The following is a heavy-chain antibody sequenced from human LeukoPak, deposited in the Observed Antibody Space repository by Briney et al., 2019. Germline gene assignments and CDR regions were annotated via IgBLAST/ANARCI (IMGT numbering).Heavy chain of an antibody. CDR2: ISAYNGNT. J-gene: IGHJ4*02. V-gene: IGHV1-18*01. CDR1: GYTFTRYG. D-gene: IGHD3-22*01. Sequence: DSVKVSCKASGYTFTRYGISWVLQAPGQGLEWMGWISAYNGNTNYAQKLQGRVTMTTDTSTSTAYMELRSLRSDDTAVYYCARVSTYYFDSSGYSMGYWGQGTLVTVSS. CDR3: ARVSTYYFDSSGYSMGY.